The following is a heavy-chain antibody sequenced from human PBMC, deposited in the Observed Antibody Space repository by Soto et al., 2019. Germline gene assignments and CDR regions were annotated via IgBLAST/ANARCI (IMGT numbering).Heavy chain of an antibody. D-gene: IGHD1-26*01. CDR3: AKEGDFNQLEY. J-gene: IGHJ4*02. V-gene: IGHV3-30*18. CDR2: ISHHGKSK. Sequence: QVKLVESGGGVVQPGTSLRLSCAASGFTFSSYGMHWVRQAPGKGLEWVAIISHHGKSKYYGDSVKGRFTISRDNSKNTLYLQVDSLTPEDTAVYYCAKEGDFNQLEYWGQGTLVTVSS. CDR1: GFTFSSYG.